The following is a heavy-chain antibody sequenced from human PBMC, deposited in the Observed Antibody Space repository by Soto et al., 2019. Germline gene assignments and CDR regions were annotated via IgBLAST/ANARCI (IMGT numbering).Heavy chain of an antibody. CDR3: ASGTNGAFFVY. CDR1: GFTFSDYY. Sequence: QVQLVESGGGLVKPGGSLRLSCAASGFTFSDYYMSWIRQAPGKGLEWVSYISSRSSTIFYADSVKGRFTISRDNVKNSLYLKLTSLRAEDTAVYYCASGTNGAFFVYWGQGILVTVSS. V-gene: IGHV3-11*01. J-gene: IGHJ4*02. CDR2: ISSRSSTI. D-gene: IGHD2-8*01.